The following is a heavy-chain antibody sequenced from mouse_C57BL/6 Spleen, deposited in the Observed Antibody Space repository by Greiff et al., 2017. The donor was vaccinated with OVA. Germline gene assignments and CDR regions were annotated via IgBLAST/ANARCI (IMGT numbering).Heavy chain of an antibody. J-gene: IGHJ4*01. CDR2: IDPSDSYT. D-gene: IGHD3-1*01. Sequence: QVQLKQPGAELVRPGTSVKLSCKASGYTFTSYWMHWVKQRPGQGLEWIGVIDPSDSYTNYNQKFKGKATLTVDTSSSTAYMQLSSLTSEDSAVYYCARRANSGAMDYWGQGTSVTVSS. V-gene: IGHV1-59*01. CDR3: ARRANSGAMDY. CDR1: GYTFTSYW.